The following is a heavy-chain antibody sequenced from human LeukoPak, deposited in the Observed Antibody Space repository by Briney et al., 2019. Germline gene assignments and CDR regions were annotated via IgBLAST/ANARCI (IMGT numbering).Heavy chain of an antibody. V-gene: IGHV4-34*01. J-gene: IGHJ4*02. CDR1: GGSFRGYY. CDR3: ARTRGYAFDY. CDR2: INHSGNT. D-gene: IGHD5-18*01. Sequence: SETLSLTCAVYGGSFRGYYWSWIRQPPGKGLEWIGEINHSGNTNYNPSLKSRVIISVDTSKKQFSLKLSSVTAADTAVYYCARTRGYAFDYWGQGTLVTVSS.